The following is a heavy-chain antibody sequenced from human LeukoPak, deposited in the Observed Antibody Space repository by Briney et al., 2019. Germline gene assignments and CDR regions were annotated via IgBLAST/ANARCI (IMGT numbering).Heavy chain of an antibody. Sequence: TPSQTLSLTCAVFGGSISSGRYSWSWIRQPPGKGLEWIGYIYHNGSTYYNPSLKSRVTLSVDRSKNQFSLKLSSVTAADTAVYYCARESSDYYLDAFDIWGQGTMVTVS. CDR1: GGSISSGRYS. V-gene: IGHV4-30-2*01. CDR2: IYHNGST. CDR3: ARESSDYYLDAFDI. J-gene: IGHJ3*02. D-gene: IGHD3-22*01.